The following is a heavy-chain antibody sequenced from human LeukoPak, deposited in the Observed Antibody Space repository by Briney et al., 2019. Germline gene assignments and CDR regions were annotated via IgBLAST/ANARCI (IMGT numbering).Heavy chain of an antibody. CDR1: GFTFSSYA. J-gene: IGHJ6*03. Sequence: PGGSLRLSCAASGFTFSSYAMHWVRQAPGKGLEWVAVISYDGSNKYYADSVKGRFTISRDNSKNTLYLQMNSLRAEDTAVYYCARHPSIAAPGYYYYMDVWGKGTTVTVSS. D-gene: IGHD6-6*01. V-gene: IGHV3-30-3*01. CDR2: ISYDGSNK. CDR3: ARHPSIAAPGYYYYMDV.